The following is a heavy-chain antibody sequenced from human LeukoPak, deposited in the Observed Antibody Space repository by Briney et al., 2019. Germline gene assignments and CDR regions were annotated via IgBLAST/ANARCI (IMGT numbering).Heavy chain of an antibody. D-gene: IGHD2-2*01. CDR1: GGSISSGGF. Sequence: SETLSLTCTVSGGSISSGGFWNWIRQHPRKGLEWIGYIYHSGTTYYNPSLKSRVTISVDTSKNQFSLKLSSVTPEDTAVYYCARRLTQYDCFDPWGQGILVTVSS. CDR2: IYHSGTT. CDR3: ARRLTQYDCFDP. J-gene: IGHJ5*02. V-gene: IGHV4-31*03.